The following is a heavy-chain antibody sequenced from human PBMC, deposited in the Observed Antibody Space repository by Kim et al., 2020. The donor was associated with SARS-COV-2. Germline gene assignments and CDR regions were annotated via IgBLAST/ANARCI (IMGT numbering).Heavy chain of an antibody. D-gene: IGHD3-9*01. CDR1: GFTFSSYW. CDR2: IKQDGSDK. CDR3: VRDEYDILTGYYFEYFHH. Sequence: GGSLRLSCAASGFTFSSYWMSWVRQAPGKGLEWVANIKQDGSDKYYVDSVKGRFTISRDNAKNSLYLQMNSLRAEDTAVYYCVRDEYDILTGYYFEYFHHWGQGTLVTVSS. V-gene: IGHV3-7*01. J-gene: IGHJ1*01.